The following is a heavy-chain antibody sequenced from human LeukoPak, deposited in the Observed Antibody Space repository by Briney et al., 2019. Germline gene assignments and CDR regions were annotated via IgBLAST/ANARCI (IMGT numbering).Heavy chain of an antibody. CDR1: GFTFSSYA. J-gene: IGHJ4*02. D-gene: IGHD2-15*01. Sequence: PGGSLRLSCAASGFTFSSYAMSWVRQAPGRGLEWVAVISYDGSNKYYADSVKGRFTISRDNSKNTLYLQMNSLRAEDTAVYYCARDAATVAPRIWFDYWGQGTLVTVSS. CDR2: ISYDGSNK. V-gene: IGHV3-30-3*01. CDR3: ARDAATVAPRIWFDY.